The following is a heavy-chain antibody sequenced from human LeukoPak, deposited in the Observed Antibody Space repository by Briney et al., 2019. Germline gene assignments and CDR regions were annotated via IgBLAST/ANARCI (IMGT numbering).Heavy chain of an antibody. J-gene: IGHJ6*02. CDR2: INHSGST. CDR3: ARGGAPSSRTFYYYYYGMDV. Sequence: SGTLSLTCAVYGGSFSGYYWSWIRQPPGKGLEWIGEINHSGSTNYNPSLKSRVTISVDTSKNQFSLKLSSVTAADTAVYYCARGGAPSSRTFYYYYYGMDVWGQGTTVTVSS. V-gene: IGHV4-34*01. CDR1: GGSFSGYY. D-gene: IGHD1-26*01.